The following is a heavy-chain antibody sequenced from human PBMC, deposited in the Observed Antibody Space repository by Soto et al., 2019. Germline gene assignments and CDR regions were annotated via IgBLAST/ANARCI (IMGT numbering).Heavy chain of an antibody. CDR1: GFTFRSYG. D-gene: IGHD2-15*01. CDR2: ISYDGSNK. Sequence: LRLSCAASGFTFRSYGMHWVRQAPGKGLEWVAVISYDGSNKYYADSVKGRFTISRDNSKNTLYLQMNSLRAEDTAVYYCAKDLVVAAIGYGMDVWGQGTTVTVSS. CDR3: AKDLVVAAIGYGMDV. J-gene: IGHJ6*02. V-gene: IGHV3-30*18.